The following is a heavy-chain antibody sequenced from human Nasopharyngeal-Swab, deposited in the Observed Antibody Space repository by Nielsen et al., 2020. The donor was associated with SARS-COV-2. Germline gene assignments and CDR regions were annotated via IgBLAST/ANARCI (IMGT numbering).Heavy chain of an antibody. V-gene: IGHV3-21*01. D-gene: IGHD3-3*01. CDR2: ISSSSSYI. CDR1: GFTFNNYN. CDR3: ARDGLDYDFWSAYFMDV. J-gene: IGHJ6*02. Sequence: GESLKISCAASGFTFNNYNFNWVRQAPGKGLEWVSSISSSSSYIYYADSVKGRFTISRDNAKNSLYLQMNSLRVEDTALYYCARDGLDYDFWSAYFMDVWGQGTTVTVSS.